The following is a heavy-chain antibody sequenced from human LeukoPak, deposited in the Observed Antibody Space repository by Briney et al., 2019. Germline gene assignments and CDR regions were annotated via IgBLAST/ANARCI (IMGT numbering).Heavy chain of an antibody. CDR2: IYTSGST. CDR3: ARQGELSSVDY. J-gene: IGHJ4*02. Sequence: SETLSLTCTVSGGSISSGSYYWSWIRQPAGKGLEWIGRIYTSGSTNYNPSLKSRVTISVDTSKNRFSLKLSSVTAADTAVYYCARQGELSSVDYWGQGTLVTVSS. CDR1: GGSISSGSYY. V-gene: IGHV4-61*02. D-gene: IGHD3-16*02.